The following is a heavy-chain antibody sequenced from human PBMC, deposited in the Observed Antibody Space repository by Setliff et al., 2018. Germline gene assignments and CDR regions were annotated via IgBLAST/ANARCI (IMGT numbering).Heavy chain of an antibody. Sequence: GESLKISCKGSGYSFTNYWIGWVRQMPGKGLEWMGVIYPGDSDTRYSPSFQGQVTISADKSINTAYLQWSSLKASDTAIYYCTRHEDRNKCTSSSCYRENDAFDVWGQGAMGT. V-gene: IGHV5-51*01. CDR1: GYSFTNYW. D-gene: IGHD2-2*01. J-gene: IGHJ3*01. CDR3: TRHEDRNKCTSSSCYRENDAFDV. CDR2: IYPGDSDT.